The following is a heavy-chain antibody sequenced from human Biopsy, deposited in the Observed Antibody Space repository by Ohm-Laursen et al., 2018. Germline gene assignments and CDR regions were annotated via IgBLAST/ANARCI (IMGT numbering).Heavy chain of an antibody. J-gene: IGHJ5*02. CDR3: VRHALRLGPKRNWFDT. Sequence: SETLSLTCPVSGDSTSSSNFYWAWIRQPPGKGLEWIGSMHNSGSTYYNPSLKSRVTISIDASKNQFSLKLTSVTAADTTVYYCVRHALRLGPKRNWFDTWGQGTLVTVSS. CDR1: GDSTSSSNFY. CDR2: MHNSGST. V-gene: IGHV4-39*01. D-gene: IGHD3-16*01.